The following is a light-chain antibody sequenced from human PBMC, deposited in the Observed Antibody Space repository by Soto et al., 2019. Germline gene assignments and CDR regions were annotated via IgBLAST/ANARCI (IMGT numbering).Light chain of an antibody. CDR3: SSYAGRNNLV. V-gene: IGLV2-8*01. CDR2: EVS. J-gene: IGLJ2*01. CDR1: SSDVGGYNY. Sequence: QSALTQPPSASGSPGQSVTISCTGTSSDVGGYNYVSWYQHHPGKAPKLMIYEVSTRPSGVPDRFSGSKSGNTASLTVSGLQAEDEADYYCSSYAGRNNLVFRGGTKLTVL.